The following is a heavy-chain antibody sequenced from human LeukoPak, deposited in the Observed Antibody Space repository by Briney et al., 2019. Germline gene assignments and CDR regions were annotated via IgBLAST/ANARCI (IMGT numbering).Heavy chain of an antibody. D-gene: IGHD1-1*01. J-gene: IGHJ4*02. CDR2: VNPISGGT. CDR1: GYTFTEYY. CDR3: GRDRHWNQGNFGY. Sequence: ASVKVSCKASGYTFTEYYIHWVRQAPGQGLEWMGWVNPISGGTNFAQKFQGRVTMTRDTSIGTAYMELNRLTYDDTAVYYCGRDRHWNQGNFGYWGQGTLVTVSS. V-gene: IGHV1-2*02.